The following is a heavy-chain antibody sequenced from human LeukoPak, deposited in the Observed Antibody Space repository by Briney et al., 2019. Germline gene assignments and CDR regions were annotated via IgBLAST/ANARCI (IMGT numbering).Heavy chain of an antibody. V-gene: IGHV1-18*01. CDR2: ISAYNANT. CDR3: ARWRVPANWFDP. Sequence: ASVKVSCKASGYTFSSYGIYWMRRAPGQGLEWLGWISAYNANTNYAQKLQGRVTMTTDTSTSTAYMELRSLRSDDTAVYYCARWRVPANWFDPCGQGTLVTVSS. CDR1: GYTFSSYG. D-gene: IGHD2-2*01. J-gene: IGHJ5*02.